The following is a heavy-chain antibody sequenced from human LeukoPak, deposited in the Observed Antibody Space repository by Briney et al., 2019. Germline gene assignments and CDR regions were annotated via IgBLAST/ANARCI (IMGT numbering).Heavy chain of an antibody. CDR3: ARHLGWWNYDILTGPFDY. V-gene: IGHV3-21*01. CDR2: ISSSSSYI. J-gene: IGHJ4*02. Sequence: PGGSLRLSCAASGFTFSSYSMNWVRQAPGKGLEWVSSISSSSSYIYYADSVKGRFTISRDNDKNSLYLQMNSLRAEDTAVYYCARHLGWWNYDILTGPFDYWGQGTLVTVSS. D-gene: IGHD3-9*01. CDR1: GFTFSSYS.